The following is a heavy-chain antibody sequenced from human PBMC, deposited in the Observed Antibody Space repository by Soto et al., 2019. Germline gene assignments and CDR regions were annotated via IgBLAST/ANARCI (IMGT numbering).Heavy chain of an antibody. CDR3: ANYGGREVRGVINPFDY. CDR2: IYYSGST. D-gene: IGHD3-10*01. Sequence: LQLQESGPGLVKPSETLSLTCTVSGGSISSSSYYWGWIRQPPGKGLEWIGSIYYSGSTYYNPSLKSRVTISEDTSKIQFSWQMLAAEAATTDMCDDANYGGREVRGVINPFDYGAQGTLVTVAS. V-gene: IGHV4-39*01. J-gene: IGHJ4*02. CDR1: GGSISSSSYY.